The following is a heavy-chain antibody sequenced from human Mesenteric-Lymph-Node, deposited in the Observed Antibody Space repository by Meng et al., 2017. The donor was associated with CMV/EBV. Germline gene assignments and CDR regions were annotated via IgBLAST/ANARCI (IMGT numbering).Heavy chain of an antibody. J-gene: IGHJ4*02. D-gene: IGHD5-12*01. CDR1: GGSISSYY. CDR3: AIQKSGYDLGYFDY. V-gene: IGHV4-4*07. Sequence: GSLRLSCTVSGGSISSYYWSWIRQPAGKGLEWIGRIYTSGSTNYNPSLKSRVTMSVDTSKNQFSLKLSSVTAADTAVYYCAIQKSGYDLGYFDYWGQGTLVTSPQ. CDR2: IYTSGST.